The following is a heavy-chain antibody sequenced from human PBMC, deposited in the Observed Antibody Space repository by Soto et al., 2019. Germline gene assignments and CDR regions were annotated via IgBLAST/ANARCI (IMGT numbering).Heavy chain of an antibody. CDR1: GGSISSGGYY. V-gene: IGHV4-31*03. D-gene: IGHD2-2*01. Sequence: QVQLQESGPGLVKPSQTLSLTCTVSGGSISSGGYYWSWIRQHPGKGLEWIGYIYHSGTTYYNPSLKSRFTIPVDTSKNQSSLKLTSVTAADTAVYYCARVRGHQLLGWFDPWGQGTLVSVSS. CDR3: ARVRGHQLLGWFDP. J-gene: IGHJ5*02. CDR2: IYHSGTT.